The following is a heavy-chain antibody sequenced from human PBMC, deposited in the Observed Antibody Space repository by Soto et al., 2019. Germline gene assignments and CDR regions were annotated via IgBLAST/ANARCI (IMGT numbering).Heavy chain of an antibody. CDR1: GFSVGGNH. V-gene: IGHV3-53*01. D-gene: IGHD3-16*01. Sequence: EVKLVESGGGLMPPGGSLRLSCAASGFSVGGNHLSWIRQAPGKGLERVAVIHTSGDTYYSDSVTGRFTISRDNSKNMVYLQMNSLRVGDTAMYFCARGVNDDSWGQGTLVTVSS. CDR2: IHTSGDT. CDR3: ARGVNDDS. J-gene: IGHJ5*02.